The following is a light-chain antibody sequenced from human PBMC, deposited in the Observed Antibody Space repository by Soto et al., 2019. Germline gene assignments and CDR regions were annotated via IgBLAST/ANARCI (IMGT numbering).Light chain of an antibody. J-gene: IGKJ1*01. CDR2: AAS. CDR1: QGIRND. CDR3: LHDYNYPWT. Sequence: AIRLTQSPSSLSASVGDRVTLTCRASQGIRNDLGWYQQKPGKAPKLLSYAASNLQSGVPSRFRGSGSGTDFTLTINSLKPEDFETYYCLHDYNYPWTFGQGTKVDIK. V-gene: IGKV1-6*01.